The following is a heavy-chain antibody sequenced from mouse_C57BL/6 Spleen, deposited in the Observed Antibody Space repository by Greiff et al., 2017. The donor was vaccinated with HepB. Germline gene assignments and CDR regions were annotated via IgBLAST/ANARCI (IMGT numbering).Heavy chain of an antibody. CDR1: GFTFSSYG. CDR2: ISSGGSYT. V-gene: IGHV5-6*01. D-gene: IGHD1-1*01. Sequence: EVQLQESGGDLVKPGGSLKLSCAASGFTFSSYGMSWVRQTPDKRLEWVATISSGGSYTYYPDSVKGRFTISRDNAKNTLYLQMSSLKSEDTAMYYCARPNYYGSSYHWYFDVWGTGTTVTVSS. J-gene: IGHJ1*03. CDR3: ARPNYYGSSYHWYFDV.